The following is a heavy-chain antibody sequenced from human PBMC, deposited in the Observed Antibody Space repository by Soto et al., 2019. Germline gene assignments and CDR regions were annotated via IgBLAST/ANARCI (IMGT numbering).Heavy chain of an antibody. J-gene: IGHJ4*02. V-gene: IGHV3-74*01. CDR2: INSDGIST. CDR1: VFTFRYYG. CDR3: ARDGGDYFDF. Sequence: PVWSLRLSCAASVFTFRYYGMHWVRQAPGKGLVWVSRINSDGISTDYADFVKGRFTISRDNAKNTLYLQMNSLRAEDTAVYYCARDGGDYFDFWGQGSLVTVSS.